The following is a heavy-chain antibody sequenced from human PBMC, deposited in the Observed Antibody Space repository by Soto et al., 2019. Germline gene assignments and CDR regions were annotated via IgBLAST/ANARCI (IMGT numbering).Heavy chain of an antibody. D-gene: IGHD6-6*01. CDR3: ASRSVQLNYYFDY. CDR2: ISAYKGNT. J-gene: IGHJ4*02. V-gene: IGHV1-18*01. Sequence: QVQLVQSGAELKKPGASVKVSCKASGYTFTNSGISWVRQAHGQGLEWMGWISAYKGNTNYAQKFQGRVTMTTDTSTSTAYMELRSLRSDDTAVYYCASRSVQLNYYFDYWGQGTLVTVSS. CDR1: GYTFTNSG.